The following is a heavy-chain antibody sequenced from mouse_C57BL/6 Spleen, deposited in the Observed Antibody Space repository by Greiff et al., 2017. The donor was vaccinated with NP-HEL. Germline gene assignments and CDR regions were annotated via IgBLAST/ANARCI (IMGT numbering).Heavy chain of an antibody. CDR2: ISSGSITI. CDR1: GFTFSDYG. Sequence: EVKLVESGGGLVKPGGSLKLSCAASGFTFSDYGMHWVRQAPEKGLEWVAYISSGSITIYYADTVKGRFTISRDNAKNTLFLQMTSLRSEDTAMYYCAREGTYFDYWGQGTTLTVSS. D-gene: IGHD3-3*01. V-gene: IGHV5-17*01. CDR3: AREGTYFDY. J-gene: IGHJ2*01.